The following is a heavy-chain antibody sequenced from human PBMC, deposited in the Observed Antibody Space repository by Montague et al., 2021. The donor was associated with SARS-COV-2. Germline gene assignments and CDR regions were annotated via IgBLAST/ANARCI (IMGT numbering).Heavy chain of an antibody. CDR1: GDXVSNNRAA. J-gene: IGHJ4*02. V-gene: IGHV6-1*01. D-gene: IGHD6-6*01. CDR3: VRSQYSNTWFFDC. Sequence: CAISGDXVSNNRAAWNWIRQSPSGGLQWLGRTYFRTQWFRHYAPXVEGRITVNADASKNHFSLQLTSVTPKDSAKYFCVRSQYSNTWFFDCWGQGAQVTVSS. CDR2: TYFRTQWFR.